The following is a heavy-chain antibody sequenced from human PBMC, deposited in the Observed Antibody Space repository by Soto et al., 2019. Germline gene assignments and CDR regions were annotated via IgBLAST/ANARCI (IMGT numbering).Heavy chain of an antibody. D-gene: IGHD6-13*01. J-gene: IGHJ6*02. CDR2: IRGKTDTYAT. CDR3: TKRIGAHAMDV. CDR1: GFTFSGSS. V-gene: IGHV3-73*01. Sequence: PGGSLRLSCAASGFTFSGSSMHWVRQASGKGLEWVGRIRGKTDTYATAYAAPVRGRFTISRDDSKNTAYLQMNSLKTEDTAVYFCTKRIGAHAMDVWGQGTTVTVSS.